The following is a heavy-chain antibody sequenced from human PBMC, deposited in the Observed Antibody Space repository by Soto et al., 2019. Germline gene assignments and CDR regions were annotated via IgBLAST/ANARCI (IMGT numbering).Heavy chain of an antibody. D-gene: IGHD3-22*01. CDR1: GYTFTDFW. V-gene: IGHV5-51*01. Sequence: GESLKISCKGSGYTFTDFWIAWVRQMPGKGLEWMGLVYPDDSDTRYSPSLQGQVTISADKSISTAYLQWRSLKASDTAMYYCARRDYYDSTAYFYWGQGTLVTVSS. CDR3: ARRDYYDSTAYFY. CDR2: VYPDDSDT. J-gene: IGHJ4*02.